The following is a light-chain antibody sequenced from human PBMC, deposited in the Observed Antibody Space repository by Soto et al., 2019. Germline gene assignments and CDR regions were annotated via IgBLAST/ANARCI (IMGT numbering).Light chain of an antibody. J-gene: IGKJ1*01. V-gene: IGKV1-39*01. CDR3: QQSYNFPRT. Sequence: DIQMTQSPTSLSASVGDRVTITCRTSQGINDYLNWYQMKPEEAPKHLIYAASTLQSGLPSRFSGSASGTEFTLTINSLQPEDFATYYCQQSYNFPRTFGQGTKVEVK. CDR2: AAS. CDR1: QGINDY.